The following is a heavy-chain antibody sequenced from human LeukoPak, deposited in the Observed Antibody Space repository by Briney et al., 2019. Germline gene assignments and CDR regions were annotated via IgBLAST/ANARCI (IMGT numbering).Heavy chain of an antibody. Sequence: PGGSLRLSCAASGFTFSSYGMHWVRQAPGKGLEWVAVISYDGSNKYYADSVKGRFTTSRDNSKNTLFLQMTGLRAEDTAVYYCADLGTTYYYDRSTYWGQGTLVAVSS. D-gene: IGHD3-22*01. CDR1: GFTFSSYG. J-gene: IGHJ4*02. CDR3: ADLGTTYYYDRSTY. CDR2: ISYDGSNK. V-gene: IGHV3-30*03.